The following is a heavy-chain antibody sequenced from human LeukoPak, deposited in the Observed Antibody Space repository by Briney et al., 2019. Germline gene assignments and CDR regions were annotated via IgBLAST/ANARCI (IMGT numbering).Heavy chain of an antibody. J-gene: IGHJ4*02. V-gene: IGHV1-8*01. CDR3: AREGGLYSSGWSPAYY. Sequence: ASVKVSCKASGYTFTSYDINWVRQATGQGLEWMGWMNPNSGNTGYAQKFQGRVTMTRNTSISTAYMELSSLRSEDTAVYYCAREGGLYSSGWSPAYYWGQGTLVTVSS. CDR1: GYTFTSYD. CDR2: MNPNSGNT. D-gene: IGHD6-19*01.